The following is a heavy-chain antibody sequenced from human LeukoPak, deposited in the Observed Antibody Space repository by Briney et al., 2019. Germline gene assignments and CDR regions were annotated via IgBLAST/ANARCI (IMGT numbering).Heavy chain of an antibody. V-gene: IGHV4-61*02. CDR2: IYTSGSN. J-gene: IGHJ6*03. D-gene: IGHD3-10*01. CDR1: GGSISSGSYY. Sequence: SQTLSLTCTVSGGSISSGSYYWSWIRQPAGKGLEWVGRIYTSGSNNYHTSLRRRAIISVATSKNQFSLKLSSVTAADTAVYYCAREDYYGSGSHMDVWGKGTTVTVSS. CDR3: AREDYYGSGSHMDV.